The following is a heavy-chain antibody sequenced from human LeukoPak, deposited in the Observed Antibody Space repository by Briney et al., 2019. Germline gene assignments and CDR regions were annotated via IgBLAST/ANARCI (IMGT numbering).Heavy chain of an antibody. CDR3: AKGYCTDTNCQTGLALDC. CDR2: ICVSGAYK. CDR1: GFTFRTYA. V-gene: IGHV3-23*01. J-gene: IGHJ4*02. Sequence: PGGSLRLSCAASGFTFRTYAMIWVRQAPGKGLEGASSICVSGAYKYYADSVKGRFTISRDYSNTTLYLQMNSLRAEDTAVYYCAKGYCTDTNCQTGLALDCWGQGTMVTVSS. D-gene: IGHD2-8*02.